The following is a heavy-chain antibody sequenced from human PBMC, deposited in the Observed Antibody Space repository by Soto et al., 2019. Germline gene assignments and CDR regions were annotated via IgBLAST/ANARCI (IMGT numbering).Heavy chain of an antibody. CDR2: IKTKIEGGTT. D-gene: IGHD6-25*01. CDR1: GFIFSNTW. Sequence: EEQLVEYGGGLVEPGGSLRLSCAASGFIFSNTWINWVRQAPGKGLEWVGRIKTKIEGGTTNYAAPVKGRFTVSGDDSKNTVYLHMNSLRTEDTAVYYCTADIPNISANYGMDVWGQGTTVTVSS. V-gene: IGHV3-15*07. J-gene: IGHJ6*02. CDR3: TADIPNISANYGMDV.